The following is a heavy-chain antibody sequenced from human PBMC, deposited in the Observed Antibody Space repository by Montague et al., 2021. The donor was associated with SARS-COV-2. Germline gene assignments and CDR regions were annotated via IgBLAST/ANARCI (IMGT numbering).Heavy chain of an antibody. J-gene: IGHJ4*02. V-gene: IGHV4-59*01. Sequence: SETLSLTCSVSGGSTSNYWTWIRQSPGKGLQWIGYIFYTGSTKFNPSLKSRVSMSLDTSKNHFSLGLSAVTAADTARYYCARAQNICFIANCVNYFDLWGLGALVTVSS. CDR1: GGSTSNY. CDR3: ARAQNICFIANCVNYFDL. D-gene: IGHD2-15*01. CDR2: IFYTGST.